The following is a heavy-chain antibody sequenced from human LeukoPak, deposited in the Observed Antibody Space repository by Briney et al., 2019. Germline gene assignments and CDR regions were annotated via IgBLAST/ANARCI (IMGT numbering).Heavy chain of an antibody. CDR2: ISGSGGST. CDR3: AKDGRGLPDS. D-gene: IGHD3/OR15-3a*01. CDR1: GFTFSSYA. J-gene: IGHJ5*01. V-gene: IGHV3-23*01. Sequence: GGSLRLSCAASGFTFSSYAMSWVRQAPGKGLEWVSAISGSGGSTYYAGSVKGRFTIFRDNSKNTLYLQMNSLRVEDTAIYYCAKDGRGLPDSWGQGTLVTVSS.